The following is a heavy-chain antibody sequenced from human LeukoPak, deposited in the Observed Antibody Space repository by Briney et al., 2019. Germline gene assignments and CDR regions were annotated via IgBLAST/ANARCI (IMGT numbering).Heavy chain of an antibody. CDR1: GFTLSAYE. CDR2: ISSSGSTT. V-gene: IGHV3-48*03. J-gene: IGHJ4*02. Sequence: GGSLRLSCSASGFTLSAYEMNWGRQAPGKGLGWVSFISSSGSTTDDADSVKARFTITRNNGKNSLYLKINSQRAEDTAIYYGARGTFSMYSSGWYVGDWGQGTLVTVSS. CDR3: ARGTFSMYSSGWYVGD. D-gene: IGHD6-19*01.